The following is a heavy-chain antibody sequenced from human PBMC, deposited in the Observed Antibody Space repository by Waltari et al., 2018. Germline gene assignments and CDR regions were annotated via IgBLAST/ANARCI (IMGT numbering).Heavy chain of an antibody. CDR3: ARDHWYSLDL. V-gene: IGHV3-7*01. CDR2: IRKDGTEE. J-gene: IGHJ4*02. Sequence: EEQLVASGGGLVQPGGSLRLSCVASGCTFRDQWMAWVRQAPGRELDGVAKIRKDGTEETYGDSVNGRFTISKDNTKNSLFLQMNSLRAEDTAVYYCARDHWYSLDLWGQGTLVTSPQ. CDR1: GCTFRDQW. D-gene: IGHD2-21*02.